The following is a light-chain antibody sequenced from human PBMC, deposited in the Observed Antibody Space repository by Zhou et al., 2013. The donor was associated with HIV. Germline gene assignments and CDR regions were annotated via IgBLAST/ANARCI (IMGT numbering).Light chain of an antibody. Sequence: DIQMTQSPSSLSASVGDRVTITCQASQDISNYLNWYQQKPGKAPKLLIYDASNLETGVPSRFSGSGSGTDFTFTISSLQPEDIATYYCHQFDSFPXTFGQGTKVEIK. CDR2: DAS. V-gene: IGKV1-33*01. CDR3: HQFDSFPXT. CDR1: QDISNY. J-gene: IGKJ1*01.